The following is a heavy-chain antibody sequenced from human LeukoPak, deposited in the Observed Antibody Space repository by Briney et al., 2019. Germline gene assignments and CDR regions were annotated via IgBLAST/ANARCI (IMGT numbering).Heavy chain of an antibody. CDR2: IYHSGST. V-gene: IGHV4-38-2*01. CDR1: GYSISSGYY. CDR3: ARHSHRSRGYSYGYGYYFDY. J-gene: IGHJ4*02. D-gene: IGHD5-18*01. Sequence: SETLSLTCAVSGYSISSGYYWGWIRQPPGKGLEWIGSIYHSGSTYYNPSLKSRVTISVDTSKNQFSLKLSSVTAADTAVYYCARHSHRSRGYSYGYGYYFDYWGQGTLVTVSS.